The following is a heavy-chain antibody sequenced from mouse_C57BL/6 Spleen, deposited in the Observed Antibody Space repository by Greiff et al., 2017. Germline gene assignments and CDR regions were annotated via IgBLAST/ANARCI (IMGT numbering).Heavy chain of an antibody. CDR1: GFTFTDYY. J-gene: IGHJ2*01. CDR2: IRNKANGYTT. D-gene: IGHD1-2*01. CDR3: ARYMGLRQGFDY. Sequence: EVQLVESGGGLVQPGGSLSLSCAASGFTFTDYYMSWVRQPPGKALEWLGFIRNKANGYTTEYSASVKGRFTISRDNSQSILYLQMNALRAEDSATYYCARYMGLRQGFDYWGQGTTLTVSS. V-gene: IGHV7-3*01.